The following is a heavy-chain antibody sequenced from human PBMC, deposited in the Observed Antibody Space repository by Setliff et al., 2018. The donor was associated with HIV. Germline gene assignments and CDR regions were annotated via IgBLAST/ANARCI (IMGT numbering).Heavy chain of an antibody. CDR3: ATDLHWAFDY. D-gene: IGHD7-27*01. CDR2: IYPDSNNI. Sequence: GGSLRLSCAASGFTFSDYPMNWVRQAPGKGLEWVSHIYPDSNNIDYTDSVKGRFTVSRDNAKNSLYLQMNSLRAEDAAVYYCATDLHWAFDYWGQGAVVTVSS. V-gene: IGHV3-48*01. J-gene: IGHJ4*02. CDR1: GFTFSDYP.